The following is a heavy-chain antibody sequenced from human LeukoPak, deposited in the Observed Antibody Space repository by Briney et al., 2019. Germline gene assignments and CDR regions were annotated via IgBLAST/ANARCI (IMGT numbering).Heavy chain of an antibody. CDR1: EGTFSSYA. J-gene: IGHJ4*02. V-gene: IGHV1-69*13. Sequence: SVKVSCKASEGTFSSYAISWVRQAPGQGLEWMGGIIPIFGTANYAQKFQGRVTITADESTSTAYMELSSLRSEDTAVYYCARGAAAGTKIGYWGQGTLVTVSS. D-gene: IGHD6-13*01. CDR3: ARGAAAGTKIGY. CDR2: IIPIFGTA.